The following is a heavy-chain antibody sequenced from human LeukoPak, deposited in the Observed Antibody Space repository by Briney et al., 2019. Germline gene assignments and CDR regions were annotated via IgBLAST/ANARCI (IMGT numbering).Heavy chain of an antibody. Sequence: GGSLRLSCAASGFTFSKYWLYWVRQVPGKRPVWVSRISGDGSSTAYADSVKGRFSISRNNPKNTLYLQMNSLRVDDTAVYYCASVLGPSTLDTWGQGTLVTVSS. J-gene: IGHJ5*02. D-gene: IGHD2-8*02. CDR3: ASVLGPSTLDT. V-gene: IGHV3-74*01. CDR2: ISGDGSST. CDR1: GFTFSKYW.